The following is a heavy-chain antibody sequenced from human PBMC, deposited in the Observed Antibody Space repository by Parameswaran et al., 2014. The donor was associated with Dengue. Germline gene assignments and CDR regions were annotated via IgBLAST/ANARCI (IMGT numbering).Heavy chain of an antibody. D-gene: IGHD3-16*01. Sequence: AGGSLRLSCAASGFTFSSYSMNWVRQAPGKGLEWVSSISSSSSYIYYADSVKGRFTISRDNAKNSLYLQMNSLRAEDTAVYYCARDSDYVWGSYAFDYWGQGTLVTVSS. CDR1: GFTFSSYS. V-gene: IGHV3-21*01. J-gene: IGHJ4*02. CDR2: ISSSSSYI. CDR3: ARDSDYVWGSYAFDY.